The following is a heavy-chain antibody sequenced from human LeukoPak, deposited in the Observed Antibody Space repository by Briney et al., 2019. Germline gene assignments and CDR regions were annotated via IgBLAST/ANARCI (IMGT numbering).Heavy chain of an antibody. CDR3: ARDPFAVAGTYYDY. J-gene: IGHJ4*02. Sequence: GGSLRLSCAASGYTFTGYYMHWVRQAPGQGLEWMGWINPNSGGTNYAQKFQGWVTMTRDTSISTAYMELSRLRSDDTAVYYCARDPFAVAGTYYDYWGQGTLVTVSS. D-gene: IGHD6-19*01. CDR1: GYTFTGYY. V-gene: IGHV1-2*04. CDR2: INPNSGGT.